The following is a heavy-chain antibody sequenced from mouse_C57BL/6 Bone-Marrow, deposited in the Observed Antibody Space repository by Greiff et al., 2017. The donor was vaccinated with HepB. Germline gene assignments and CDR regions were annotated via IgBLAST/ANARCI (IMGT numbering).Heavy chain of an antibody. V-gene: IGHV5-4*01. J-gene: IGHJ1*03. CDR2: ISDGGSYT. CDR3: ARETIVNWYVDV. D-gene: IGHD2-5*01. CDR1: GFTFSSYA. Sequence: EVMLVESGGGLVKPGGSLKLSCAASGFTFSSYAMSWVRQTPEKRLEWVATISDGGSYTYYPDNVKGRFTISRDNAKNNLYLQMRHLKSEDTAMYYCARETIVNWYVDVWGTGTTVTVSS.